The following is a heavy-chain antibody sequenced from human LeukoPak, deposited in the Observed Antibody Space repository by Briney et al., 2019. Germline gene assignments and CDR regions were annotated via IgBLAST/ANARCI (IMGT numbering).Heavy chain of an antibody. CDR1: GFTFSNYW. J-gene: IGHJ4*02. CDR3: ARDCSGGSCHDY. V-gene: IGHV3-7*01. D-gene: IGHD2-15*01. CDR2: IKEDGSEK. Sequence: GGSLRLSCAASGFTFSNYWMSWVRQAPGKGLEWVANIKEDGSEKYYVDSVKGRFTISRDNAKNSLYLQMNSLRAEDTAVYYCARDCSGGSCHDYWGQGTLVTVSS.